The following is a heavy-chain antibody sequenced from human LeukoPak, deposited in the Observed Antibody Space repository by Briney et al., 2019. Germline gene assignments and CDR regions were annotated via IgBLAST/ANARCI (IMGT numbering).Heavy chain of an antibody. CDR1: GFTSNSYA. CDR2: ISGSGRTT. V-gene: IGHV3-23*01. CDR3: AKLGIAQSWWNIDY. Sequence: GGTLRLSCAASGFTSNSYAMSWVRQAPGKGLEWVSTISGSGRTTYYADSVKGRFTISRDNSKNTLYVQMNSLRAEDTAIYYCAKLGIAQSWWNIDYWGQGTLVTVSS. J-gene: IGHJ4*02. D-gene: IGHD1/OR15-1a*01.